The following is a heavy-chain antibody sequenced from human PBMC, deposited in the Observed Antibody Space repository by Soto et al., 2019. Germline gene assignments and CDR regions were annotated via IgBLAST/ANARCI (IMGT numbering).Heavy chain of an antibody. V-gene: IGHV3-30-3*01. J-gene: IGHJ4*02. D-gene: IGHD6-13*01. CDR3: AGGPGIVDY. Sequence: QVQLVESGGALFHLGSSLRLSGAAPDLTFRTYPSTWVRRAPGKGLEWVAVISYDGSNKYYADSVKGRFTISRDNSKNTLYLQMNSLRAEDTAVYYCAGGPGIVDYWGQGTLVTVSS. CDR1: DLTFRTYP. CDR2: ISYDGSNK.